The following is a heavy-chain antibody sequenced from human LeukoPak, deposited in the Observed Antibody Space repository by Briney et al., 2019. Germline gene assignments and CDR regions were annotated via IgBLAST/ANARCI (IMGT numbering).Heavy chain of an antibody. CDR2: IYTSGST. V-gene: IGHV4-4*07. D-gene: IGHD3-3*01. J-gene: IGHJ4*02. CDR1: GGSISSYY. Sequence: PSETLSLTCTVSGGSISSYYWSWIRQPAGKGLEWIGRIYTSGSTNYNPSLKSRVTISVDTSKNQFSLKLSSVTAADTAVYYCARGGGRVLRFLEWRKTPYYFDYWGQGTLVTVSS. CDR3: ARGGGRVLRFLEWRKTPYYFDY.